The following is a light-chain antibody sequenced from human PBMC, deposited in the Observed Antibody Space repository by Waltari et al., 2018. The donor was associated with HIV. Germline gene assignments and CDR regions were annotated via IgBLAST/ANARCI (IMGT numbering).Light chain of an antibody. CDR3: QQTFRIPLT. Sequence: DIQMTQSPSSLSASVGDRVTITCRASQSISTYLNWYQQTPGKAPKLLIYGAFALQSGVPSGFSGSGSGTDFTLTITSLQPEDFATYYCQQTFRIPLTFGGGTKV. V-gene: IGKV1-39*01. J-gene: IGKJ4*01. CDR1: QSISTY. CDR2: GAF.